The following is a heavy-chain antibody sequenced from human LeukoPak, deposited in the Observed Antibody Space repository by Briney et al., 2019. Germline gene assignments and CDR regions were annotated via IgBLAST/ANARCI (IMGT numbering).Heavy chain of an antibody. CDR3: ARGGPPVYSSGWYYYYGMDV. Sequence: SQTLSLTCAISGDSVSSNSAAWNWIRQSPSRGLEWLGRTYYRSKWYNDYAVSVKCRITINPDTSKNQFSLQLNSVTPEDTAVYYCARGGPPVYSSGWYYYYGMDVWGQGTTVTVSS. V-gene: IGHV6-1*01. D-gene: IGHD6-19*01. J-gene: IGHJ6*02. CDR1: GDSVSSNSAA. CDR2: TYYRSKWYN.